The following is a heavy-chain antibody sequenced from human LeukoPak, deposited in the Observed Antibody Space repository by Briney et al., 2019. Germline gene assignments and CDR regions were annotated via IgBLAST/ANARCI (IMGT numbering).Heavy chain of an antibody. Sequence: LPETLSPTRALSPVSSCGYYWSWIRQSPGHGLKWIGEINHSETPHYNPSLQSRVTILVDTSKNHFSLNMSSVTAADTAVYYCASGRVRDTAMDNTRYYFDYWGQGTLVTVSS. CDR2: INHSETP. V-gene: IGHV4-34*01. CDR3: ASGRVRDTAMDNTRYYFDY. D-gene: IGHD5-18*01. CDR1: PVSSCGYY. J-gene: IGHJ4*02.